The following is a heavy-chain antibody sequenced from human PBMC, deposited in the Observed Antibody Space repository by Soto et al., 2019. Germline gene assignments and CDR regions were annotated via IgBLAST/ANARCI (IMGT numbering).Heavy chain of an antibody. Sequence: SVKVSCKTSGGTFNTHAISWVRQAPGHGFEWMGGIVPIYGISSHAQKVQGRVTITADEPTTTVYMKLSSLRSDDTAVYYCARGPNWNARYYYYGMDVWGQGTTVTVSS. CDR3: ARGPNWNARYYYYGMDV. V-gene: IGHV1-69*13. CDR2: IVPIYGIS. D-gene: IGHD1-1*01. J-gene: IGHJ6*02. CDR1: GGTFNTHA.